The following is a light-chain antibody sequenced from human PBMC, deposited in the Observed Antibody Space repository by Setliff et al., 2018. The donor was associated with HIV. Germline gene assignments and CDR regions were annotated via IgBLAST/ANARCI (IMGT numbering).Light chain of an antibody. J-gene: IGLJ1*01. CDR2: GVD. CDR3: SSYAGSIYYV. Sequence: QSALAQPRSVSGSPGQSVTISCTGTSSDVGGHNYVSWYQQHPGKVPKLMIYGVDKRPSGVPDRFSGYRSGNAASLTVSGLQAEDEADYYCSSYAGSIYYVFGTGTKVTVL. CDR1: SSDVGGHNY. V-gene: IGLV2-11*01.